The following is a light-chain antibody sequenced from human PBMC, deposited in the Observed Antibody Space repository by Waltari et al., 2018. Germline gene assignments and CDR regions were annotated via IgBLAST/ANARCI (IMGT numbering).Light chain of an antibody. CDR1: SSDIGAYDS. Sequence: QSALTQPVSVSGSLGQSITISCTGSSSDIGAYDSVSWYQQHPGRAPTLMIFHVTERPSGSSNRFSGSKSGNTASLTISGLHTEDEADYYCSSYTTSGTLVFGGGTKLTIL. CDR2: HVT. V-gene: IGLV2-14*03. CDR3: SSYTTSGTLV. J-gene: IGLJ2*01.